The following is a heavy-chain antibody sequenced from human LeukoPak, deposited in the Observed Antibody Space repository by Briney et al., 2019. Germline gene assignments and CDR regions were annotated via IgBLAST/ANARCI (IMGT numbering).Heavy chain of an antibody. CDR3: ANRGVMIRVILVGFHKEAYYFDS. V-gene: IGHV3-23*01. J-gene: IGHJ4*02. CDR1: GISLSKYC. Sequence: GGSLRLSCAVSGISLSKYCMSWVRQAPGKGLEWVAGIRGNGGGTKYAESVKGRFTISSDNPKNTLYLQMNRMRAEDTPVYFCANRGVMIRVILVGFHKEAYYFDSWGQGALVTVSS. CDR2: IRGNGGGT. D-gene: IGHD3-10*01.